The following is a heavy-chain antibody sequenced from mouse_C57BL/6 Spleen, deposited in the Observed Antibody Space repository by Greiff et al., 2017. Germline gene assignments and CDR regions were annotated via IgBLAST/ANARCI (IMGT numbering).Heavy chain of an antibody. D-gene: IGHD2-1*01. CDR1: GYSFTGYF. J-gene: IGHJ2*01. V-gene: IGHV1-20*01. Sequence: VQLQQSGPELVKPGDSVKISCKASGYSFTGYFMNWVMQSHGKSLEWIGRINPYNGDTFYNQKFKGKATLTVDKSSSTAHMELRSLTSEDSAVYYCARGSYCNWGDYWGQGTTLTVSS. CDR3: ARGSYCNWGDY. CDR2: INPYNGDT.